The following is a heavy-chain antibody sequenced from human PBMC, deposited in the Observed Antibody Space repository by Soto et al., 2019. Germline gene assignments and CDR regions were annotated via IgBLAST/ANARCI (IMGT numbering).Heavy chain of an antibody. Sequence: SETLSLTCAVSGGSISSSNWWRWVRQPPGKGLEWIAEIYHSGTTYYNPSLKSRVTISVDKPKNQLSLNLNSVTAADTAVYYCARDREKRTWPYYAMDVWGQGTTLTVSS. D-gene: IGHD3-10*01. CDR1: GGSISSSNW. V-gene: IGHV4-4*02. J-gene: IGHJ6*02. CDR2: IYHSGTT. CDR3: ARDREKRTWPYYAMDV.